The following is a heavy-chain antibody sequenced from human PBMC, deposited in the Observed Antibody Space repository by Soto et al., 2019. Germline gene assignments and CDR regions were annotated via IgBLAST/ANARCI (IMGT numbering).Heavy chain of an antibody. CDR3: AKDGRGNYDLDFDY. CDR1: GFTFSSYA. CDR2: ISGSGGST. V-gene: IGHV3-23*01. J-gene: IGHJ4*02. D-gene: IGHD4-4*01. Sequence: PWGSLRLSCAASGFTFSSYAMSWVRQAPGKGLEWVSAISGSGGSTYYAGSVKGRFTISRDNSKNTLYLQMNSLRAEDTAVYYCAKDGRGNYDLDFDYWGQGTLVTVSS.